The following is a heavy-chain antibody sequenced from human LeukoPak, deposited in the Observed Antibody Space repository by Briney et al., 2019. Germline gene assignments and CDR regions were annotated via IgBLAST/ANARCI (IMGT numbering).Heavy chain of an antibody. CDR3: ARDTIPVVVPAALGY. V-gene: IGHV3-30*01. D-gene: IGHD2-2*01. J-gene: IGHJ4*02. CDR1: GFTFSSYA. CDR2: ISYDGSNK. Sequence: GGSLRLSCAASGFTFSSYAMHWFRQAPGKGLEWVAVISYDGSNKYYADSVKGRFTISRDNSKNTLYLQMNSLRAEDTAVYYCARDTIPVVVPAALGYWGQGTLVTVSS.